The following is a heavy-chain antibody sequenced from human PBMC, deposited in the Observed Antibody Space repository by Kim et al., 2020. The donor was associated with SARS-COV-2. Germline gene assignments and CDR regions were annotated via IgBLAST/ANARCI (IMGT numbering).Heavy chain of an antibody. CDR2: IYYSGRT. CDR1: GGSISSGGYY. J-gene: IGHJ4*02. Sequence: SETLSLTCTVSGGSISSGGYYWSWIRQHTGKGLEWIGYIYYSGRTYYNPSLKSRVTISVDTSKNQFSLKLSSVTAADTVVYYCARVAAAGLYDCWGQGTLVTVSS. D-gene: IGHD6-13*01. V-gene: IGHV4-31*03. CDR3: ARVAAAGLYDC.